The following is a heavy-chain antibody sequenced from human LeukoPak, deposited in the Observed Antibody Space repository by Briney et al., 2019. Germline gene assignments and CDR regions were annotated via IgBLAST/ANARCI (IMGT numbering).Heavy chain of an antibody. CDR1: FTISRYR. V-gene: IGHV3-30*19. CDR3: ARDLFDY. Sequence: FTISRYRTTWVRQAPGKGLEWVAVISYDGSNEYYADSVKGRFTISRDNSKNTLYLQMNSLRAEDTAVYYCARDLFDYWGQGTLVTVSS. J-gene: IGHJ4*02. CDR2: ISYDGSNE.